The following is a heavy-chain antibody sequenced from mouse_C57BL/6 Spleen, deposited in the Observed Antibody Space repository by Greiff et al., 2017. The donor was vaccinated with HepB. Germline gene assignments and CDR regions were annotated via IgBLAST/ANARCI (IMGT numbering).Heavy chain of an antibody. CDR1: GYTFTSYW. D-gene: IGHD1-1*01. Sequence: QVQLQQPGAELVKPGASVKLSCKASGYTFTSYWMHWVKQRPGQGLEWIGMIHPNSGSTNYNEKFKSKATLTVDKSSSTAYMQLSSLTSEDSAVYYCAGVYGSSSSDAMDYWGQGTSVTVSS. CDR2: IHPNSGST. CDR3: AGVYGSSSSDAMDY. J-gene: IGHJ4*01. V-gene: IGHV1-64*01.